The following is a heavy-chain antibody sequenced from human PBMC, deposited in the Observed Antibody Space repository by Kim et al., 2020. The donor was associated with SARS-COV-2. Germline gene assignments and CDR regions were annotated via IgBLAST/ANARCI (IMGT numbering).Heavy chain of an antibody. D-gene: IGHD3-3*01. CDR1: GFTFSSYA. J-gene: IGHJ4*02. Sequence: GGSLRLSCAASGFTFSSYAMSWVRQAPGKGLEWVSAISGSGGSTYYADSVKGRFTISRDNSKNTLYLQMNSLRAEDTAVYYCAKDPDGTYYDFWSGYTSTELPLGDYWGQGTLVTVSS. V-gene: IGHV3-23*01. CDR2: ISGSGGST. CDR3: AKDPDGTYYDFWSGYTSTELPLGDY.